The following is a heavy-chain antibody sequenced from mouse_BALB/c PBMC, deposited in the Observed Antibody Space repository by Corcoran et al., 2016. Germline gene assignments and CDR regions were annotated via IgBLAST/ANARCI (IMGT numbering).Heavy chain of an antibody. CDR1: GYTFTNYG. Sequence: QIQLVQSGPELKKPGETVKISCKASGYTFTNYGMNWVKQAPGKGLKWMGWINTYTGEPTYADDFKGRFAFSLETSASTAYLQINNLKNEDMATYFCASPHYYGSSYNWYFDVWGAGTTVTVSS. D-gene: IGHD1-1*01. J-gene: IGHJ1*01. V-gene: IGHV9-1*02. CDR3: ASPHYYGSSYNWYFDV. CDR2: INTYTGEP.